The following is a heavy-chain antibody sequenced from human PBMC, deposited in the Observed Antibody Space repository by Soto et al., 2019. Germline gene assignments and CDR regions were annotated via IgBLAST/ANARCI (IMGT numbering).Heavy chain of an antibody. V-gene: IGHV3-23*01. Sequence: EVQLLESGGGLVQPGGSLRLSCAASGFTFSSYAMSWVRQAPGKGLEWVTAISGSGGSTYYADSVKGRFTISRDNSKNTLYLQMNSLRAEDTAVYYCAKAASYSYRSYAPTGFDYWGQGTLVTVSS. CDR2: ISGSGGST. D-gene: IGHD5-18*01. CDR1: GFTFSSYA. J-gene: IGHJ4*02. CDR3: AKAASYSYRSYAPTGFDY.